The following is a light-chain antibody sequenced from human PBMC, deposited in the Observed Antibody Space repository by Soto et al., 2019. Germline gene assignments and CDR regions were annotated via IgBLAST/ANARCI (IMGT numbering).Light chain of an antibody. J-gene: IGLJ2*01. CDR1: SSDVGGYNY. CDR2: DVS. V-gene: IGLV2-14*01. CDR3: SSYTSSSTRV. Sequence: QSALTQPASVSGSPGQSITISCTGTSSDVGGYNYVSWYQQHPGKAPKLMIYDVSNRPSGVSDRFSGSKSGNTASLTISGLPAEEEADYYCSSYTSSSTRVVGGGTKLTVL.